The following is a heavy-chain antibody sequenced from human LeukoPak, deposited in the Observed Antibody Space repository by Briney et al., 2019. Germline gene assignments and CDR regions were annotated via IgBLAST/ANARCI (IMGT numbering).Heavy chain of an antibody. J-gene: IGHJ3*02. V-gene: IGHV4-4*07. Sequence: SETLSLTCTVSGFSISSYYWSWIRQPAGKGLEWIGRIYTSGSTNYNPSLKSRVNMSVDTSKNQFSLKLSSVTAADTAVYYCARDRGVGQWLVRDDAFDIWGQGTMVTVSS. CDR3: ARDRGVGQWLVRDDAFDI. CDR2: IYTSGST. CDR1: GFSISSYY. D-gene: IGHD6-19*01.